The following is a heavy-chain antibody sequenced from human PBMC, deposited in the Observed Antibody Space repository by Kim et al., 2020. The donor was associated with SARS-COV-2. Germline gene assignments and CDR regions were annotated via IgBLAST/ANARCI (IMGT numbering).Heavy chain of an antibody. D-gene: IGHD6-19*01. CDR3: ARSSSGWISAEYFQH. CDR1: GFTFSSYS. V-gene: IGHV3-48*02. Sequence: GGSLRLSCAASGFTFSSYSMNWVRQAPGKGLEWVSYISSSSSTIYYADSVKGRFTISRDNAKNSLYLQMNSLRDEDTAVYYCARSSSGWISAEYFQHWGQGTLVTVSS. J-gene: IGHJ1*01. CDR2: ISSSSSTI.